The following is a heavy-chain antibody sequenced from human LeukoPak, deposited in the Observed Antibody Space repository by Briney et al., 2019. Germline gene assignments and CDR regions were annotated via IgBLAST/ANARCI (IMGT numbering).Heavy chain of an antibody. Sequence: PSETLSLTCTVSGGYISNNYWSWIRQPPGKGLEWIGYIYYSGSTNYNPSLKSRVTISVDTSKNQFSLKLSSVTATDTAVYYCARHPGNDFGDYETDWGQRTLVTVSS. CDR3: ARHPGNDFGDYETD. CDR1: GGYISNNY. CDR2: IYYSGST. V-gene: IGHV4-59*08. D-gene: IGHD4-17*01. J-gene: IGHJ4*02.